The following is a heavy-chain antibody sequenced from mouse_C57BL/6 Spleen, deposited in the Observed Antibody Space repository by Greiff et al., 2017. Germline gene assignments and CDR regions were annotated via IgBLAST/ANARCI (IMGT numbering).Heavy chain of an antibody. D-gene: IGHD4-1*01. CDR1: GYTFTSYW. J-gene: IGHJ2*01. V-gene: IGHV1-64*01. Sequence: VKLVESGAELVKPGASVKLSCKASGYTFTSYWMHWVKQRPGQGLEWIGMIHPNSGSTNYNEKFKSKATLTVDKSSSTAYMQLSSLTSEDSAFYYCARGGLGRGYFDYWGQGTTLTVSS. CDR2: IHPNSGST. CDR3: ARGGLGRGYFDY.